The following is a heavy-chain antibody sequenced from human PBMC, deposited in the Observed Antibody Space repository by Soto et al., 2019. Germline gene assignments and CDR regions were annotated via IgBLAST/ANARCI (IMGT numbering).Heavy chain of an antibody. CDR2: ISYDGSNK. D-gene: IGHD4-4*01. J-gene: IGHJ6*02. CDR1: GFCFVSYG. CDR3: ATPAHDYNNYYYYYGMDA. Sequence: PWGSLRLSCAASGFCFVSYGIHFFGHSPWKWLEWVAVISYDGSNKYYADSVKGRFTISRDNSKNKLYLQMSSLRAEDTAVYYCATPAHDYNNYYYYYGMDAWGQGTTVTVSS. V-gene: IGHV3-30*03.